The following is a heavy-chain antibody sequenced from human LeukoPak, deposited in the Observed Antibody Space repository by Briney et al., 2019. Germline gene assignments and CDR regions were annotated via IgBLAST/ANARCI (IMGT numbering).Heavy chain of an antibody. CDR1: GLTFRSYV. V-gene: IGHV3-48*03. J-gene: IGHJ3*01. CDR2: ISESGSTI. CDR3: ARQGAGDGFDV. Sequence: GGSLRLSCAASGLTFRSYVMNWVRQAPGKGLEWVSYISESGSTIYYADSVKGRFTISRDNAKNSLYLQMNSLRAEDTAVYYCARQGAGDGFDVWGQGTMVTVSS.